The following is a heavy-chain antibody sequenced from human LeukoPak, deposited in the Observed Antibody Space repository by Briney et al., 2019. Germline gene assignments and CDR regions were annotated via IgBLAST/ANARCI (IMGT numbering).Heavy chain of an antibody. V-gene: IGHV4-59*13. D-gene: IGHD3-3*01. J-gene: IGHJ6*03. CDR1: GGCISSSY. Sequence: SETLSLTCTVSGGCISSSYCSWIPRPRGRGLGWIWYSCCSGSTNYSPSLKSRVTISVDTSKDQFSLKLSSVTAADTAVYYCARIGSIFGVEYYYYIDVWGKGTTVTVSS. CDR2: SCCSGST. CDR3: ARIGSIFGVEYYYYIDV.